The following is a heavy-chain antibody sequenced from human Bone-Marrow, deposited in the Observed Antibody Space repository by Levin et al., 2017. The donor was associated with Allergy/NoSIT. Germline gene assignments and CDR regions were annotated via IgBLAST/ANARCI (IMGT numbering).Heavy chain of an antibody. CDR2: MFAGGAA. Sequence: LRFSCTVSGDSINNTHHYWSWIRQPAGKGLEWIGRMFAGGAATYNRSLRSRVTVSIDTSKNQFSLKLTSVTAADTAVYYCARDETFNSWHVGWFDSWGQGTLVTVSS. D-gene: IGHD6-13*01. CDR1: GDSINNTHHY. J-gene: IGHJ5*01. CDR3: ARDETFNSWHVGWFDS. V-gene: IGHV4-61*02.